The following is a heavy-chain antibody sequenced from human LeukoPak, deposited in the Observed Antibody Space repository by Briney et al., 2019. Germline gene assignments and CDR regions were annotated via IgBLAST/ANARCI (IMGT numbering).Heavy chain of an antibody. CDR2: IYHSGST. CDR1: GGSISSSNW. V-gene: IGHV4-4*02. D-gene: IGHD3-22*01. CDR3: ARGHLYYYDSQNLSTQNDY. Sequence: PSGTLSLTCAVAGGSISSSNWWSWVRQPPGKGREGIGEIYHSGSTNYNPSLKSRVTISVDKSKNQFSLKLSSVTAADTAVYYCARGHLYYYDSQNLSTQNDYWGQGTLVTVSS. J-gene: IGHJ4*02.